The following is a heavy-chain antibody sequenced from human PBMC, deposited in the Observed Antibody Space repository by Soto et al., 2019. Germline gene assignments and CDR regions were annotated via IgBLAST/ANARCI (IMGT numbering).Heavy chain of an antibody. D-gene: IGHD6-13*01. CDR2: IYSGGST. V-gene: IGHV3-66*01. Sequence: GGSLRLSCAASGFTVSSNYMSWVRQAPGKGLEWVSVIYSGGSTYYADSVKGRFTISRDNSKNTLYLQMNSLRAEDTAVYYCARYTRVKIAAAGTDAFDIWGQGTMVTVSS. J-gene: IGHJ3*02. CDR1: GFTVSSNY. CDR3: ARYTRVKIAAAGTDAFDI.